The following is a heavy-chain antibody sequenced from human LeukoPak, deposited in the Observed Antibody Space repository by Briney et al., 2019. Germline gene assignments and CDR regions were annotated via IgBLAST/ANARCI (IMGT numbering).Heavy chain of an antibody. V-gene: IGHV1-2*02. CDR1: GYTFTDYY. J-gene: IGHJ4*02. Sequence: ASVKVSCKASGYTFTDYYMHWVRQAPGQGLEWMGWINPNSGGTNYAQKFQGRVTMTRDTSISTAYMELSRLRSDDTAVYYCARGYCSGGSCYSANYWGQGTLVTVSS. D-gene: IGHD2-15*01. CDR2: INPNSGGT. CDR3: ARGYCSGGSCYSANY.